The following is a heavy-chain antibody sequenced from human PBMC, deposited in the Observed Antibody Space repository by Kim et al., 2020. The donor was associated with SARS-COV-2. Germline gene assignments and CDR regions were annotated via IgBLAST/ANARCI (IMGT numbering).Heavy chain of an antibody. D-gene: IGHD6-19*01. V-gene: IGHV4-34*01. CDR1: GGSFSGYY. CDR2: INHSGST. J-gene: IGHJ4*02. Sequence: SETLSLTCAVYGGSFSGYYWSWIRQPPGKGLEWIGEINHSGSTNYNPSLKSRVTISVDTSKNQFSLKLSSVTAADTAVYYCARGPFIAVAGTGYWGQGTL. CDR3: ARGPFIAVAGTGY.